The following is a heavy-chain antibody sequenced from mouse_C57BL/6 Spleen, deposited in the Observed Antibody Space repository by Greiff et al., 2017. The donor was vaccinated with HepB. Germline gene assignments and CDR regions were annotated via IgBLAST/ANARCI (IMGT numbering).Heavy chain of an antibody. V-gene: IGHV1-53*01. CDR2: INPSNGGT. Sequence: QVQLQQPGTELVKPGASVKLSCKASGYTFTSYWMHWVKQRPGQGLEWIGNINPSNGGTNYNEKFKSKATLTVDKSSSTAYMQLSSLTSEDSAVYYCAREGVYGNQPYYAKDYWGQRTSVTVSS. D-gene: IGHD2-1*01. CDR3: AREGVYGNQPYYAKDY. J-gene: IGHJ4*01. CDR1: GYTFTSYW.